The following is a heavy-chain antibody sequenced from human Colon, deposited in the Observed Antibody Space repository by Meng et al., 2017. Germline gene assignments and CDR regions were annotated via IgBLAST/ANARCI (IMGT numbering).Heavy chain of an antibody. CDR1: GVTFSSYE. D-gene: IGHD3-22*01. CDR2: ISSSGSTI. J-gene: IGHJ4*02. CDR3: ASNYDSSGYPPDYSFDY. V-gene: IGHV3-48*03. Sequence: GESLRISCVASGVTFSSYEMNWVRQAPGKGLEWVSYISSSGSTIYYADSVKGRFTISRDNAKNSLYLQMSSLRAADTAVYYCASNYDSSGYPPDYSFDYWGQGTLVTVSS.